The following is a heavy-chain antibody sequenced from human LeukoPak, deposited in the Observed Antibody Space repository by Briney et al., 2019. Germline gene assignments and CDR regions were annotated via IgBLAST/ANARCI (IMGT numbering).Heavy chain of an antibody. Sequence: SETLSLTCAVYGGSFSGYYWSWIRQPPGKGLEWIGEINHSGSTNYNPSLKSRVTISADTSKNQFSLKLSSVTAADTAVYYCARDWKVPEHYYDSSGYYYLHYYYYGMDVWGQGTTVTVSS. V-gene: IGHV4-34*01. J-gene: IGHJ6*02. CDR1: GGSFSGYY. D-gene: IGHD3-22*01. CDR3: ARDWKVPEHYYDSSGYYYLHYYYYGMDV. CDR2: INHSGST.